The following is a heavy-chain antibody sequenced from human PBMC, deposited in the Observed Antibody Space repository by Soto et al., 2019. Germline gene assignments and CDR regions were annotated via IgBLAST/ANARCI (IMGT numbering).Heavy chain of an antibody. D-gene: IGHD3-3*01. CDR2: FDPEDGET. CDR1: GYTLTELS. V-gene: IGHV1-24*01. CDR3: ATGLHDFWSGYYIGAFGFDY. J-gene: IGHJ4*02. Sequence: QVQLVQSGAEVKKPGASVKVSCKVPGYTLTELSMHWVRQAPGKGLEWMGGFDPEDGETIYAQKFQGRVTMTEDTSTDTAYMELSSLRSEDTAVYYCATGLHDFWSGYYIGAFGFDYWGQGTLVTVSS.